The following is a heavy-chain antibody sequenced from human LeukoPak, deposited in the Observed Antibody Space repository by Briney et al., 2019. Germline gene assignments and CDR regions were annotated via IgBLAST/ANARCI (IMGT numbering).Heavy chain of an antibody. J-gene: IGHJ4*02. V-gene: IGHV3-30*04. Sequence: PGGSLRLSCAASGFTFSSYAMHWVRQAPGKGLEWVAVISYDGSNKYYADSVKGRFTISRDNSKNALYLQMNSLRAEDTAVYYCARGKIREGADYRGQGTLVTVSS. CDR2: ISYDGSNK. D-gene: IGHD3-3*01. CDR3: ARGKIREGADY. CDR1: GFTFSSYA.